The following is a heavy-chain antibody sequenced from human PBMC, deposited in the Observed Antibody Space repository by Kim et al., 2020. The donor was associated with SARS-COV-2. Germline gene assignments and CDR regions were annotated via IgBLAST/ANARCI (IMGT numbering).Heavy chain of an antibody. D-gene: IGHD4-4*01. J-gene: IGHJ6*02. CDR3: ARDLRDSNYGNYYYYGMDV. CDR2: IYYSGST. V-gene: IGHV4-31*03. Sequence: SETLSLTCTVSGGSISSGGYYWSWIRQHPGKGLEWIGYIYYSGSTYYNPSLKSRVTISVDTSKNQFSLKLSSVTAADTAVYYCARDLRDSNYGNYYYYGMDVWGQGTTVTVSS. CDR1: GGSISSGGYY.